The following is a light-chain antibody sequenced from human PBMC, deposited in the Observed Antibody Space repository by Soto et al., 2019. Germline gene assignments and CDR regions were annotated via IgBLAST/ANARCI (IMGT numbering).Light chain of an antibody. J-gene: IGKJ3*01. Sequence: DIQMTQSPSTLSASVGDRVTITCRASQTISSWLAWYQQKPGKAPKLLIYDASSWESGVPSRFSGSGSGTEFTLTISSLQTDDFATYYCQQYNSYSFGPGTKVDIK. CDR3: QQYNSYS. CDR2: DAS. CDR1: QTISSW. V-gene: IGKV1-5*01.